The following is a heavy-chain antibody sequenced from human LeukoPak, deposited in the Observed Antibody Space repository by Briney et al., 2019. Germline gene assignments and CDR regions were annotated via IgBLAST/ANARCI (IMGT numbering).Heavy chain of an antibody. CDR2: ISGSGSDL. D-gene: IGHD2-15*01. Sequence: GGSLRLSCVACGFTFSDYYMSWIRQAPGGGLEWVSDISGSGSDLYYADSVKGRFTISRDNAKNSLYLQMNSLRAEDTAVYYCARSVGYYYTMDVWGQGTTVTVSS. CDR3: ARSVGYYYTMDV. J-gene: IGHJ6*02. V-gene: IGHV3-11*01. CDR1: GFTFSDYY.